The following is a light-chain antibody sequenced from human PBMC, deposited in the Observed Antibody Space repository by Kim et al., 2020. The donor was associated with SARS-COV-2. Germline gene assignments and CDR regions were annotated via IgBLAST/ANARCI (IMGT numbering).Light chain of an antibody. Sequence: DIQLTQSPSFLSASVGDRVTITCRASQGISSYLAWYQQRPGKAPNLLIHTASSLQSGVPSRFSGSGSGTEFTLTISSLQPEDFATYYCEQLHSYPRTFGQGTKLEIK. CDR1: QGISSY. V-gene: IGKV1-9*01. J-gene: IGKJ2*01. CDR2: TAS. CDR3: EQLHSYPRT.